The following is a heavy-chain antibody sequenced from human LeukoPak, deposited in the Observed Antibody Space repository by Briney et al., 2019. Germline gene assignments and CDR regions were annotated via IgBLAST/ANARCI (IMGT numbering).Heavy chain of an antibody. Sequence: GSLRLSCAASGFTFSSYAMSWVRQAPGKGLEWIGEINHSGSTNYNPSLKSRVTISVDTSKNQFSLKLSSVTAADTAVYYCARGLRGYYGSGSYYMARYNWFDPWGQGTLVTVSS. V-gene: IGHV4-34*01. D-gene: IGHD3-10*01. CDR3: ARGLRGYYGSGSYYMARYNWFDP. CDR1: GFTFSSYA. CDR2: INHSGST. J-gene: IGHJ5*02.